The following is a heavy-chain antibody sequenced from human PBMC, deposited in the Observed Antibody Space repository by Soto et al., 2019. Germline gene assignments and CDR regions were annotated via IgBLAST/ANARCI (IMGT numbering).Heavy chain of an antibody. V-gene: IGHV1-69*04. D-gene: IGHD1-20*01. Sequence: ASVKVSCKASGGTFSSYTISWVRQAPGQGLEWMGRIIPILGIANYAQKFQGRVTITADKSTSTAYMELSSLRSEDTAVYYCAREVTGTTEWFDPWGQGTLVTVSS. CDR2: IIPILGIA. CDR3: AREVTGTTEWFDP. CDR1: GGTFSSYT. J-gene: IGHJ5*02.